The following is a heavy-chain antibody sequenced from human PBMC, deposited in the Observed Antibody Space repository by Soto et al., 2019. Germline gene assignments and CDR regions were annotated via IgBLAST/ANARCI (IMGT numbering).Heavy chain of an antibody. CDR2: IGTGGDTT. V-gene: IGHV3-23*01. J-gene: IGHJ4*02. Sequence: GSLRLSCAASGLTFRIYAMSWVRQAPGKGLEWVSGIGTGGDTTYYADAVKGRFTISRDNSKNTLFLQMNSLRAEDTAVYYCAKDPTMTTFAYWGKGILVTVSS. D-gene: IGHD3-16*01. CDR1: GLTFRIYA. CDR3: AKDPTMTTFAY.